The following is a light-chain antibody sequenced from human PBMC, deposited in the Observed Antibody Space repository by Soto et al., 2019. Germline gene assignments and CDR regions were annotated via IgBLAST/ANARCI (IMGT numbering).Light chain of an antibody. CDR2: STN. CDR1: TGAVTSGHY. V-gene: IGLV7-43*01. J-gene: IGLJ2*01. Sequence: QAVVTQEPSLTVSPGGTVTLTCASSTGAVTSGHYPNWFQQKPGQAPRALIYSTNYKHSWTPARFSGSLLGGKAALTLSRVQPEDEADYYCLLYYGGARLFGGGTKLTVL. CDR3: LLYYGGARL.